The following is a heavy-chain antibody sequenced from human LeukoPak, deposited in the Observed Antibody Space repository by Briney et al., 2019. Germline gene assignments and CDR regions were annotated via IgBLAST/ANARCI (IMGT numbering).Heavy chain of an antibody. D-gene: IGHD2-2*01. V-gene: IGHV3-30-3*01. J-gene: IGHJ4*02. CDR2: CDGANK. Sequence: PGRSLRLSCAASGFTFSTYAIHWARQAPGKGLEWVAVCDGANKYYADSVKGRFTISRDNSKNTLSLQMNSLRPEDTAVYYCVRGGSASWDHFDYWGQGTLVTVSS. CDR3: VRGGSASWDHFDY. CDR1: GFTFSTYA.